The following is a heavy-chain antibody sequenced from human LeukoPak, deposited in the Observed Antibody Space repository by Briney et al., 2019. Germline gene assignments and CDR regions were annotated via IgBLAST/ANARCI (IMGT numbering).Heavy chain of an antibody. Sequence: SVKVSCKASGGTFSSYAISWVRQAPGQGLEWMGRIIPILGIANYAQKFQGRVTITADKSTSTAYMELSSLRSEDTAVYYCARASTNYYDSSGYTDYWGQGTQVTVSS. CDR2: IIPILGIA. CDR3: ARASTNYYDSSGYTDY. V-gene: IGHV1-69*04. D-gene: IGHD3-22*01. J-gene: IGHJ4*02. CDR1: GGTFSSYA.